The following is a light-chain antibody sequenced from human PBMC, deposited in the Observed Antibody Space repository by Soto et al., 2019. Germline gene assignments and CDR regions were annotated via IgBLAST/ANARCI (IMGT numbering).Light chain of an antibody. J-gene: IGKJ5*01. Sequence: QVARSIASLSAAEGDSVAISCRASQSIAASWAWYQLKPGGAPKLLIYDVSNLESGVPSRFSGSGSGTEFSLTFRSLHPDDFATYYCQQYDYSRTFCQGTRLEIK. CDR2: DVS. V-gene: IGKV1-5*01. CDR3: QQYDYSRT. CDR1: QSIAAS.